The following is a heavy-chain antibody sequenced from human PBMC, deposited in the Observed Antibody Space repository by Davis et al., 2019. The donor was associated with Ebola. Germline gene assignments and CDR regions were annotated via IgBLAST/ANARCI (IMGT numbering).Heavy chain of an antibody. CDR2: INSDGTST. D-gene: IGHD1-7*01. CDR3: GRGTSQINYIDY. Sequence: PGGSLRLSCVASGFTFTNSWMHWVRQAPGTGLVWVSRINSDGTSTAYVDSVRGRFTISRDNAKDTLFLQMNSVSADDSAVYYCGRGTSQINYIDYWGQGTLVTVSS. CDR1: GFTFTNSW. J-gene: IGHJ4*02. V-gene: IGHV3-74*01.